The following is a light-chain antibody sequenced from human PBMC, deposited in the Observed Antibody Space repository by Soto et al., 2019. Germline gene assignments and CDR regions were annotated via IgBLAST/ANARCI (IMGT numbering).Light chain of an antibody. CDR2: GAS. CDR3: QQYGSSPVT. Sequence: EIVLTQSPGTLSLSPGERATLSCRASQSVSSSYLAWYQQKPGQAPRLLIYGASSRATGIPDRFIGSGSGTDFTLTISRLEPEDCAVYYCQQYGSSPVTFGQGTKVEIK. V-gene: IGKV3-20*01. J-gene: IGKJ1*01. CDR1: QSVSSSY.